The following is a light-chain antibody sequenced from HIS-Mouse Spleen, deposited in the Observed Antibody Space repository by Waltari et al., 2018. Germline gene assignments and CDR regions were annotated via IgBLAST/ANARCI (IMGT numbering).Light chain of an antibody. Sequence: SYDLTQPPSLSVSPAQTARTTCSGDALPTKYAYWYQQKSGQAPVLVIYEDSKRPSGIPERFSGSSSGTMATLTISGAQVEDEADYYCYSTDSSGNHRVFGGGTKLTVL. CDR3: YSTDSSGNHRV. CDR1: ALPTKY. J-gene: IGLJ2*01. CDR2: EDS. V-gene: IGLV3-10*01.